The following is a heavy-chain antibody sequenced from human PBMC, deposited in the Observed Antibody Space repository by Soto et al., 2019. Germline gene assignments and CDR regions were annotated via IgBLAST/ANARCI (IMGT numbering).Heavy chain of an antibody. CDR2: IYYSGST. CDR1: GGSISSGGYY. D-gene: IGHD4-17*01. CDR3: ARVVRLPKNMDV. V-gene: IGHV4-31*03. J-gene: IGHJ6*02. Sequence: PSETLSLTCTVSGGSISSGGYYWSWIRQHPGKGLEWIGYIYYSGSTYYNPSLKSRVTISVDTSKNQFSLKLSSVTAADTAVYYCARVVRLPKNMDVWGPGTTVTVSS.